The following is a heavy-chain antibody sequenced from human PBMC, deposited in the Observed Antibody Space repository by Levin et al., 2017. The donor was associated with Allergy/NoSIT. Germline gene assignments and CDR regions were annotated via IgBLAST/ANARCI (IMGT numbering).Heavy chain of an antibody. CDR3: VRDSRSYAEY. J-gene: IGHJ4*02. CDR2: INSDGSTT. V-gene: IGHV3-74*01. D-gene: IGHD3-10*01. Sequence: GGSLRLSCAASGFRFTNYWMLWVRQAPGKGLTWISRINSDGSTTTYADSVKGRFTVSRDNSENTLYLEMNSLRAEDTAVYFCVRDSRSYAEYWGQGTLAIVS. CDR1: GFRFTNYW.